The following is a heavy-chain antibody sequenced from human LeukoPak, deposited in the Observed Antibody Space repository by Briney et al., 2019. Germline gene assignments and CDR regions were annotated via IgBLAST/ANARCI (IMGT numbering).Heavy chain of an antibody. J-gene: IGHJ4*02. CDR1: GFTFSSYS. Sequence: SGGSLRLSCAASGFTFSSYSMNWVRQAPGKGLEWVSYISSSSSTIYYADSVKGRFTISRDNAKNSLCLQMNSLRAEDTAVYYCARASIAARWVTFDYWGQGTLVTVSS. CDR3: ARASIAARWVTFDY. D-gene: IGHD6-6*01. V-gene: IGHV3-48*01. CDR2: ISSSSSTI.